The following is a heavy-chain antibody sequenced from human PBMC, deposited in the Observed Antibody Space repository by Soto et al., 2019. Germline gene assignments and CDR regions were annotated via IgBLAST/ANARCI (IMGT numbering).Heavy chain of an antibody. CDR2: ISTSSSST. CDR3: VRDKHIVLVTALDY. Sequence: GGSLRLSCEASGFTFSDYSMSWIRQAPGEGLEWVSYISTSSSSTTYADSVKGRFTISRDNAKNSLYLQMNSLRAEDTAVYFCVRDKHIVLVTALDYWGQGTLVTVSS. D-gene: IGHD2-21*02. V-gene: IGHV3-11*06. J-gene: IGHJ4*02. CDR1: GFTFSDYS.